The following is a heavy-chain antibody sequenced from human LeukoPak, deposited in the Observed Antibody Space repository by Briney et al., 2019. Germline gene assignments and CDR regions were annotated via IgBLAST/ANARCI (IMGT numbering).Heavy chain of an antibody. CDR2: INPNSGGT. V-gene: IGHV1-2*06. Sequence: GASVKVSCKASGYTFTGYYMHWVRQAPGQGLEWMGRINPNSGGTNYAQKFQGRVTMTRDTSISTAYMELSRLRSDDTAVYYCARARWIQLWLPFDYWGQGTLVTVSS. J-gene: IGHJ4*02. CDR1: GYTFTGYY. D-gene: IGHD5-18*01. CDR3: ARARWIQLWLPFDY.